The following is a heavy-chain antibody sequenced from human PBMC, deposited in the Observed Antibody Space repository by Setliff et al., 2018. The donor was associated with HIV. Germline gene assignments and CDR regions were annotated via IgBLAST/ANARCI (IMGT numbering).Heavy chain of an antibody. CDR3: AREGTYCTNGVCYSMSPYYYYYYMDV. J-gene: IGHJ6*03. CDR2: IYTSGST. D-gene: IGHD2-8*01. Sequence: SETLSLTCAVYGGSFNGYYWSWIRQPAGKGLEWIGRIYTSGSTNYNPSLKSRVTMSVDTSKNQFSLKLSSVTAADTAVYYCAREGTYCTNGVCYSMSPYYYYYYMDVWGKGTTVTVSS. V-gene: IGHV4-4*07. CDR1: GGSFNGYY.